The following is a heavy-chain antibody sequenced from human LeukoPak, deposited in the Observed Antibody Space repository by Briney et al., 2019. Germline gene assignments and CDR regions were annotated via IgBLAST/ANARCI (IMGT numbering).Heavy chain of an antibody. V-gene: IGHV3-48*02. CDR3: AGQKGMDY. J-gene: IGHJ4*02. Sequence: GGSLRLSCAASGFTFSSCSMSWVRQAPGKGLEWVSFISSDRTTIFYADSVKGRFTISRDNAQNSLYLQMNSLRDEDTAVYYCAGQKGMDYWGQGTLVVVSS. CDR2: ISSDRTTI. CDR1: GFTFSSCS.